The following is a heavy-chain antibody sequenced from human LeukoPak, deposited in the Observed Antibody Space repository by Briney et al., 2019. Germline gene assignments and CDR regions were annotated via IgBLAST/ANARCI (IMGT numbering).Heavy chain of an antibody. CDR1: GRSVSSGSYY. CDR2: IYYSGST. Sequence: SETLSLTCTVSGRSVSSGSYYWSWIRQPPGKGLEWIGYIYYSGSTNYNPSLKSRVTISVDTSKNQFSLKLSSVTAADTAVYYCARATPGSYFDYWGQGTLVTVSS. V-gene: IGHV4-61*01. J-gene: IGHJ4*02. CDR3: ARATPGSYFDY. D-gene: IGHD1-26*01.